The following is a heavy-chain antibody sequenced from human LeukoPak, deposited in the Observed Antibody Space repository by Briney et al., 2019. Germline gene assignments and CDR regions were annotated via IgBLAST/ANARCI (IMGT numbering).Heavy chain of an antibody. CDR1: GFTFSSYG. V-gene: IGHV3-30*03. D-gene: IGHD2/OR15-2a*01. CDR2: ISYDGSNK. J-gene: IGHJ4*02. CDR3: ARAGQYRFDY. Sequence: GRSLRLSCAASGFTFSSYGMHWVRQAPGKGLEWVAVISYDGSNKYYADSVKGRFTISRDNSKNTLYLQMNSLRAEDTAVYYCARAGQYRFDYWGQGALVTVSS.